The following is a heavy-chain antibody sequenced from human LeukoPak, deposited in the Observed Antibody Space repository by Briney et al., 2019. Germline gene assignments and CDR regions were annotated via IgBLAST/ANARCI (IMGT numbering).Heavy chain of an antibody. CDR2: ISSSSSYI. Sequence: GGSLRLPCAASGFTFSSYSMNWVRQAPGKGLEWVSSISSSSSYIYYADLVKGRFTISRDNAKNSLYLQMNSLRAEDTAVYYCARRGKVGSGCLLDYWGQGTLVTVSS. V-gene: IGHV3-21*01. CDR3: ARRGKVGSGCLLDY. J-gene: IGHJ4*02. D-gene: IGHD6-19*01. CDR1: GFTFSSYS.